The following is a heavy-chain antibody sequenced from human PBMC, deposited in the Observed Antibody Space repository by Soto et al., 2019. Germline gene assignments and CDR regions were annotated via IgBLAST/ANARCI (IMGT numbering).Heavy chain of an antibody. J-gene: IGHJ6*02. CDR3: TTDRGNEGGEWEGATPYYYYGMDV. D-gene: IGHD1-26*01. Sequence: GGSLRLSCAASGFTFSNAWMSWVRQAPGKGLEWVGRIKSKTDGGTTDYAAPVKGRFTISRDDSKNTLYLQMNSLKTEDTAVYYCTTDRGNEGGEWEGATPYYYYGMDVWGQGTTVTVSS. V-gene: IGHV3-15*01. CDR2: IKSKTDGGTT. CDR1: GFTFSNAW.